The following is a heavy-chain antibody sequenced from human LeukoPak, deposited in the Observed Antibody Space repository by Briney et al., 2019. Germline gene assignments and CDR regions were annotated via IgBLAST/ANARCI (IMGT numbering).Heavy chain of an antibody. CDR1: GFTFSRWS. D-gene: IGHD1-1*01. Sequence: GGSLRLSCAAAGFTFSRWSMDWVRQAPGKGLEWVSSISSSSSHIYYADSVRGRFTISRDNAKNSLYLQMNSLRAEDTAVYYCASEQLGHDAFDMWGQGTRVTVSS. CDR3: ASEQLGHDAFDM. CDR2: ISSSSSHI. J-gene: IGHJ3*02. V-gene: IGHV3-21*01.